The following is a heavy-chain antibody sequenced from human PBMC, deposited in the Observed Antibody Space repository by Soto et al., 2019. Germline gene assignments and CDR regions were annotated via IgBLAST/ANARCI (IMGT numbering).Heavy chain of an antibody. CDR2: IRSKAYGGTT. V-gene: IGHV3-49*03. CDR3: WGNYDSSGYYGSIDDY. D-gene: IGHD3-22*01. Sequence: PGGSLRLSCTASGFTFGDYAMSWFRQAPGKGLEWVGFIRSKAYGGTTEYAASVKGRFTISRDDSKSIAYLQMNSLKTEDTAVYYCWGNYDSSGYYGSIDDYWGQGTLVTVSS. CDR1: GFTFGDYA. J-gene: IGHJ4*02.